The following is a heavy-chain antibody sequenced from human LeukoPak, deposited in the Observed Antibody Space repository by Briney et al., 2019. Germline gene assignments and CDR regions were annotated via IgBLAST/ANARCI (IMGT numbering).Heavy chain of an antibody. Sequence: GGSLRLSCAASGFTVSSNYMSWVRQAPGKGLEWVSVIYSGGSTYYADSVKGRFTISRDNSKNTLYLKMNRLRAEDTAVYYCARGYSSRHYYSYYMDVWGKGTTVTISS. CDR1: GFTVSSNY. CDR3: ARGYSSRHYYSYYMDV. D-gene: IGHD6-13*01. CDR2: IYSGGST. J-gene: IGHJ6*03. V-gene: IGHV3-53*01.